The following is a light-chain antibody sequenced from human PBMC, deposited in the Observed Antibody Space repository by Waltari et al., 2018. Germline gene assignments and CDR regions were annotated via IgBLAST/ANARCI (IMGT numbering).Light chain of an antibody. J-gene: IGKJ2*02. V-gene: IGKV4-1*01. CDR3: QQYYTTPCT. Sequence: DIVLTQSPDSLALSLGERATISCRSSQSVLSSTNSNNYLAWYQQRPGQPPKLLFYWASTRVSGVPDRLDGNGSGTDFTHTISSLQAEDLAVYYFQQYYTTPCTFGQGTRLEIK. CDR1: QSVLSSTNSNNY. CDR2: WAS.